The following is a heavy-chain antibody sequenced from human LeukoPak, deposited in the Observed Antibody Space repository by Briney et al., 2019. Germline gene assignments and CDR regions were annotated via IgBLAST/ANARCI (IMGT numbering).Heavy chain of an antibody. J-gene: IGHJ5*02. CDR1: GYTFTSYA. CDR3: AIDYGDYVWFDP. CDR2: ISAYNGNT. D-gene: IGHD4-17*01. V-gene: IGHV1-18*01. Sequence: ASVKVSCKASGYTFTSYAINWVRQAPGQGLEWMGWISAYNGNTNYAQKLQDRVTMTTDTSTSTAYMELRSLRSDDTAVYYCAIDYGDYVWFDPWGQGTLVTVSS.